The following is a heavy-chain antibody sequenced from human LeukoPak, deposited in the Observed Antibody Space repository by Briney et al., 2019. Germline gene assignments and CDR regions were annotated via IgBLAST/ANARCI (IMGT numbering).Heavy chain of an antibody. CDR1: GFTFSDYS. Sequence: GGSLRLSCAASGFTFSDYSMNWVRQAPGKGLEWVSYISFSVNTKYYGDSVKGRFTISRDNAKNSLNLHMDSLRAEDTAVYYCARGAYSSGWAYFDHWGQGTLVTVSS. J-gene: IGHJ4*02. D-gene: IGHD6-19*01. V-gene: IGHV3-48*04. CDR3: ARGAYSSGWAYFDH. CDR2: ISFSVNTK.